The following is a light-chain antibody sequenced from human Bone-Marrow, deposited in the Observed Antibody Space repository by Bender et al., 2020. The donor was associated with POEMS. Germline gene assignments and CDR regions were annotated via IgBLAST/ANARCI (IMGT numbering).Light chain of an antibody. Sequence: QSALTQPASVSGSPGQSITISCTGTGRDVGRYNLVSWYQQHLGKAPKLIIYDVTTRPSGVSDRFSGSKSGNTASLTITGLQAEDEADYYCQSYDSSLSVWVFGGGTKLTVL. CDR2: DVT. CDR3: QSYDSSLSVWV. CDR1: GRDVGRYNL. V-gene: IGLV2-14*02. J-gene: IGLJ3*02.